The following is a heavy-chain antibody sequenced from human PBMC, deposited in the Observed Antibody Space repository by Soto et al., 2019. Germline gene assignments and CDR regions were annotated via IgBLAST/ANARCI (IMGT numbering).Heavy chain of an antibody. CDR3: ARDDYDSSGYYQLFDY. J-gene: IGHJ4*02. V-gene: IGHV1-46*01. CDR2: INPSGGST. Sequence: ASVKVSCKASGYTFTSYYMHWVRQAPGQGLEWTGIINPSGGSTSYAQKFQGRVTMTRDTSTSTVYMELSSLRSEDTAVYYCARDDYDSSGYYQLFDYWGQGTLVTVSS. CDR1: GYTFTSYY. D-gene: IGHD3-22*01.